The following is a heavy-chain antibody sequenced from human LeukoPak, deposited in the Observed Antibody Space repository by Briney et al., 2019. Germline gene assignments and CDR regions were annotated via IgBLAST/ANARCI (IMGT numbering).Heavy chain of an antibody. J-gene: IGHJ4*02. V-gene: IGHV3-33*06. D-gene: IGHD4-17*01. CDR1: GFTFSSYG. CDR3: AKDFGGKYGDQFDY. CDR2: IWYDGSDK. Sequence: GGSLRLSCAASGFTFSSYGMHWVRQAPGKGLEWVAVIWYDGSDKDYADSVKGRFTISRDNSKNTLYLQMNSLRAEDTAVYYCAKDFGGKYGDQFDYWGQGTLVTVSS.